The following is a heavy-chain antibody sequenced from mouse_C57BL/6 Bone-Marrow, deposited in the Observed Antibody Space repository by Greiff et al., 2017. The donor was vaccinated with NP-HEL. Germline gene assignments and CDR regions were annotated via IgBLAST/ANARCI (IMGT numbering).Heavy chain of an antibody. V-gene: IGHV1-69*01. J-gene: IGHJ4*01. Sequence: QVQLQQPGAELVMPGASVKLSCKASGYTFTSYWMHWVKQRPGQGLEWIGEIDPSDSYTNYKQKFKGKSTLTVDKSSSTAYMQLSSLTAEDSVVYYCARYYSNSYYYAMDYWGQGTAVTVSS. CDR1: GYTFTSYW. CDR2: IDPSDSYT. CDR3: ARYYSNSYYYAMDY. D-gene: IGHD2-5*01.